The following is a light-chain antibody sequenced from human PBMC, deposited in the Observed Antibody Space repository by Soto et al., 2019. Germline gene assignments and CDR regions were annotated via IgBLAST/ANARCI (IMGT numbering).Light chain of an antibody. J-gene: IGKJ4*01. CDR2: AAS. V-gene: IGKV3-20*01. CDR1: QSISSSY. CDR3: QQYGSSPLT. Sequence: EIVLMQSPGTLSLSPGERATLSCRASQSISSSYLAWYQQKPGQAPRLLIYAASNRATGIPDRFSGSGSGTDFTLTISRLEPEDFAVYYCQQYGSSPLTFGGGTKVEIK.